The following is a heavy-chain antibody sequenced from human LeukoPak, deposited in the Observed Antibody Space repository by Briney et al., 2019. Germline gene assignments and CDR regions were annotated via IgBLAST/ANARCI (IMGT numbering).Heavy chain of an antibody. Sequence: GRSLRLSCSASGLTFSAFAMHWVRQAPGKGLEWVAFISYDGVDKHYADSVKGRSTISRDNSKSTLYLEMNSLRADDTAVFYCATEGGTVGGTVGTTFDLWGQGTLVTVSS. J-gene: IGHJ4*02. V-gene: IGHV3-30*04. CDR2: ISYDGVDK. CDR1: GLTFSAFA. CDR3: ATEGGTVGGTVGTTFDL. D-gene: IGHD1-26*01.